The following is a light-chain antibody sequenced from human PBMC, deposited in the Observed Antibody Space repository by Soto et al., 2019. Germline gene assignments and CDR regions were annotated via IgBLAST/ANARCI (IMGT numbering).Light chain of an antibody. CDR3: ASYTSGSTRV. CDR2: EVS. CDR1: SSDVGAYNY. Sequence: QSALTQPASVSGSPGQSITISCTGTSSDVGAYNYVSWYQHHPGKAPKLMIFEVSYRPTGVSNRFSGSKSGNTASLTISGLQAEDEATYYCASYTSGSTRVFGGGTKLTVL. J-gene: IGLJ3*02. V-gene: IGLV2-14*01.